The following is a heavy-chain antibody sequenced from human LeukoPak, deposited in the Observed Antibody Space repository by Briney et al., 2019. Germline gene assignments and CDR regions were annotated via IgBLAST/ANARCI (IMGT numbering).Heavy chain of an antibody. CDR2: ISSGYTI. J-gene: IGHJ4*02. CDR3: ARGRFNYDSSGYSSFYH. V-gene: IGHV3-69-1*01. Sequence: GGSLRLSCAASGFTLSDYYMSWIRQAPGKGLEWVSSISSGYTIYYADSVKGRFTISRDNAKNSLYLQMNSLRAEDTAVYYCARGRFNYDSSGYSSFYHWGQGTLVTVSS. D-gene: IGHD3-22*01. CDR1: GFTLSDYY.